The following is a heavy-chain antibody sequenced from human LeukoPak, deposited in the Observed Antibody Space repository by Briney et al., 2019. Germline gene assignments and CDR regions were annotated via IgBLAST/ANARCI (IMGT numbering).Heavy chain of an antibody. J-gene: IGHJ5*02. CDR1: GGSISSYY. Sequence: PSETLSLTCTVSGGSISSYYWSWIRQPPGKGLEWIGYIYYSGSTKYNPSLKSRVTISVDTSKNQFSLKLRSVTAADTAVYYCAGGYYDVLTGLSWFDPWGQGTLVTVSS. D-gene: IGHD3-9*01. V-gene: IGHV4-59*01. CDR2: IYYSGST. CDR3: AGGYYDVLTGLSWFDP.